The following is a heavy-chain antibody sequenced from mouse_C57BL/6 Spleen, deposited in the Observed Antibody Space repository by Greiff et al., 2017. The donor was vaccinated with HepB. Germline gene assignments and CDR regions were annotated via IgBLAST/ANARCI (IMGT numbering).Heavy chain of an antibody. Sequence: VQLQQSGPELVKPGASVKISCKASGYTFTDYYMNWVKQSHGKSLEWIGDINPNNGGTSYNQKFKGKATLTVDKSSSTAYMELRSLTSEDSAVYYCASDYDYPGFWGQGTTLTVSS. D-gene: IGHD2-4*01. CDR2: INPNNGGT. J-gene: IGHJ2*01. V-gene: IGHV1-26*01. CDR3: ASDYDYPGF. CDR1: GYTFTDYY.